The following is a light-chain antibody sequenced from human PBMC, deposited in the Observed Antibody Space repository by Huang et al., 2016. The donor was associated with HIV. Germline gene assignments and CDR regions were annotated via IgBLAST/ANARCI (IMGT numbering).Light chain of an antibody. CDR3: RQYDNLPWT. V-gene: IGKV1-33*01. J-gene: IGKJ1*01. Sequence: DIQMTQSPSSLSASVGDRVTITCQASQDISTYLNWYQQKPGNAPKVLIYAASNLETGVPSRFSGSGSGTDFTFTISSLQPGDIATYYCRQYDNLPWTFGQGTKVEIK. CDR1: QDISTY. CDR2: AAS.